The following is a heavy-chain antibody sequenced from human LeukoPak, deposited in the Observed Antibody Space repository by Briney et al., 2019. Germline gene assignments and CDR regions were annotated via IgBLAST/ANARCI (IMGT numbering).Heavy chain of an antibody. Sequence: ASVKVSCKASGYTFTSYAMHWVRPAPGQRLEWMGWIKAGNGDTKYSQRLQGRVTISRDTSASTAYMELSSLRSEDTAVYYCAREDTAFDYWGQGTLVTVSS. CDR2: IKAGNGDT. D-gene: IGHD5-18*01. CDR1: GYTFTSYA. J-gene: IGHJ4*02. V-gene: IGHV1-3*01. CDR3: AREDTAFDY.